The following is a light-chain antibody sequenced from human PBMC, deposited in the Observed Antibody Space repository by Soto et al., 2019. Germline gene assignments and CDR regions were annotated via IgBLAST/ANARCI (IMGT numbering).Light chain of an antibody. J-gene: IGLJ1*01. CDR3: SSYTSSSILGV. V-gene: IGLV2-14*01. CDR1: SNDVGGYNY. CDR2: DVS. Sequence: QSALAQPASLSGSPGQSLTISCTGTSNDVGGYNYVSWYQQHPGKAPKLMIYDVSNRPSGVSNRFSGSKSGNTASLTISGLQAEDEADYYCSSYTSSSILGVFGTGTKVTVL.